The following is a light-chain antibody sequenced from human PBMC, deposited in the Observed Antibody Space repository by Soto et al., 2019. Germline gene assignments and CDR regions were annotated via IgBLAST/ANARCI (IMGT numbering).Light chain of an antibody. J-gene: IGKJ5*01. V-gene: IGKV1-5*01. CDR1: QSISNW. Sequence: DIQLTQSPSTLSASVGARVSITCRASQSISNWLAWYQQKPGKAPKLLIYDASSLESGVPSRFSGSGSGTDFTLTINSLQPEDFATYYCQQAYSFPITFGQGTRLEIK. CDR2: DAS. CDR3: QQAYSFPIT.